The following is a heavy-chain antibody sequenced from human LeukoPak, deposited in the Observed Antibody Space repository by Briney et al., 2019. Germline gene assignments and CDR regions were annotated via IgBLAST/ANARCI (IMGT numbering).Heavy chain of an antibody. D-gene: IGHD3-22*01. CDR2: IYYSGST. J-gene: IGHJ4*02. Sequence: SQTLSLTCTVSGGSVSSGGYYWGWIRQHPGKGLEWIGSIYYSGSTYYNPSLKSRVTISVDTSKNQFSLKLSSVTAADTAVYYCARARSYYDSSGYYLSYFDYWGQGTLVTVSS. V-gene: IGHV4-31*03. CDR3: ARARSYYDSSGYYLSYFDY. CDR1: GGSVSSGGYY.